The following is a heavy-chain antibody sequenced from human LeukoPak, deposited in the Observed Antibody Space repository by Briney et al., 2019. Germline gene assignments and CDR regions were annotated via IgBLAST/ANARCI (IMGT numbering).Heavy chain of an antibody. CDR3: SNGTADYDS. V-gene: IGHV3-23*01. D-gene: IGHD4-17*01. Sequence: PGGSLRLSCAASGFTFESHAMNWLRQAPGRGLEWVSLISADGTATHYADSVTGRFTISRDNSKDTLFLQMSSLRAEDTALYYCSNGTADYDSWGQGTLVTVSS. CDR2: ISADGTAT. J-gene: IGHJ5*02. CDR1: GFTFESHA.